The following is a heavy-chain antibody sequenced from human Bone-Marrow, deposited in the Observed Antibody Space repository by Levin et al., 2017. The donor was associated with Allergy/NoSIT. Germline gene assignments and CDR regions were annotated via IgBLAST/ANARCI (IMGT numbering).Heavy chain of an antibody. Sequence: SLKISCAASGFTISDYYMSWIRQAPGKGLEWVSYIRSSSSYTNHADFVEGRFTISRDNAKNSLFLQMNSLRAEDTAVYYCARESGQLGYYNYYGMDVWGQGTTVTVSS. CDR2: IRSSSSYT. V-gene: IGHV3-11*05. CDR1: GFTISDYY. CDR3: ARESGQLGYYNYYGMDV. J-gene: IGHJ6*02. D-gene: IGHD6-13*01.